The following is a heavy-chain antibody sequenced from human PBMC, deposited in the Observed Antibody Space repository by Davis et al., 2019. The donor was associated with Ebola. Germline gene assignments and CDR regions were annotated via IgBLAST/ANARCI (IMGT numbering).Heavy chain of an antibody. CDR1: GFTFSSYG. Sequence: GESLKISCAASGFTFSSYGMHWVRQAPGKGLEWVAVISYDGSNKYYADSVKGRFTISRDNSKNTLYLQMNSLRAEDTAVYYCAKERSHYSNLYYYGMDVWGQGTTVTVSS. CDR3: AKERSHYSNLYYYGMDV. D-gene: IGHD4-11*01. CDR2: ISYDGSNK. V-gene: IGHV3-30*18. J-gene: IGHJ6*02.